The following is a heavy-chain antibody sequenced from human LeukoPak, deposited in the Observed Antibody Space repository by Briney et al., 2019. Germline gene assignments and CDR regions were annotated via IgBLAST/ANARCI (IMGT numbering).Heavy chain of an antibody. CDR2: IYSGGST. CDR1: GFTVSSNY. J-gene: IGHJ6*03. D-gene: IGHD6-13*01. CDR3: ASRYSSSRYYYYYYMDV. Sequence: GGSLRLSCAASGFTVSSNYMSWVRQAPGKGLEWVSVIYSGGSTYYADSVKGRFTISRDNSKNTLYLQMNSLRAEDTAVYYCASRYSSSRYYYYYYMDVWGKGTTVTVSS. V-gene: IGHV3-53*01.